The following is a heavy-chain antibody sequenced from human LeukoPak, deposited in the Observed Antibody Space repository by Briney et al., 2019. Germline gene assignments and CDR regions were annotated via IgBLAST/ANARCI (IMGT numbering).Heavy chain of an antibody. J-gene: IGHJ6*02. CDR3: ARGAREVASDYYYGLDV. D-gene: IGHD2-15*01. V-gene: IGHV1-18*01. CDR2: INAYNGDT. Sequence: ASVEVSCKSSGFTFNIYGFTWVRQAPGQGLEWMGRINAYNGDTNYAQKFQGRVTMTTDTSTSTAYMELRSLTSDDTAVYYCARGAREVASDYYYGLDVWGQGTTVTVSS. CDR1: GFTFNIYG.